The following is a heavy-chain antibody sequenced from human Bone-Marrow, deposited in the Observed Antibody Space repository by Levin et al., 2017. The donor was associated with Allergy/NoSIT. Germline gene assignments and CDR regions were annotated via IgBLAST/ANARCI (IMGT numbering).Heavy chain of an antibody. CDR2: IIPLFAIA. CDR3: ARGAYASVYYFDY. D-gene: IGHD2-8*01. Sequence: PGASVKVSCKASGDTFSSYTINWVRQAPGQGLEWMGRIIPLFAIANYTQKFQGRVTFTADKSTSTAYMELSSLTSEDTAVYYCARGAYASVYYFDYWGQGALVTVS. CDR1: GDTFSSYT. V-gene: IGHV1-69*02. J-gene: IGHJ4*02.